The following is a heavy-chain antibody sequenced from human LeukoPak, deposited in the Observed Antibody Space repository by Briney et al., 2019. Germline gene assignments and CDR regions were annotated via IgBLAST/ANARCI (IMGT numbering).Heavy chain of an antibody. Sequence: GGPLRLSCAASGFTFSSYGMHWVRQAPGKGLEWVAVIWYDGSNKYYADSVKGRFTISRDNSKNTLYLQMNSLRAEDTAVYYCAKGRGWFGESDLDDWGQGTLVTVSS. D-gene: IGHD3-10*01. V-gene: IGHV3-33*06. CDR2: IWYDGSNK. CDR3: AKGRGWFGESDLDD. J-gene: IGHJ4*02. CDR1: GFTFSSYG.